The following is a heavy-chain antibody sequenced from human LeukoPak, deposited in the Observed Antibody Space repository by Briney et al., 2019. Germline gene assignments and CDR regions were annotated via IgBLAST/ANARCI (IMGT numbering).Heavy chain of an antibody. Sequence: GGSLRLSCAASGFTFSSYGMHWVRQAPGKGLEWVAFIRYDGSNKYYADSVKGRFTISRDNSKNTLYLQMNSLRGEDTAVYYCAKVAIAASPHYYYMDVWGKGTTVTVSS. J-gene: IGHJ6*03. V-gene: IGHV3-30*02. CDR3: AKVAIAASPHYYYMDV. D-gene: IGHD6-13*01. CDR2: IRYDGSNK. CDR1: GFTFSSYG.